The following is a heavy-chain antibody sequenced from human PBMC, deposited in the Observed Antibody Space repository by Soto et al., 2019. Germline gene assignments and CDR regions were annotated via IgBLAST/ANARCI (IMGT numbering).Heavy chain of an antibody. CDR1: GGSISSYY. CDR3: ARQYGGSYADY. Sequence: QVQLQESGPGLVKPSETLSLTCTVSGGSISSYYWSWIRQPPGKGLEWIGYIYYSGSTNYNPSLKSRVTISVDTSKNQFSLKLSSVTAADTAVYYCARQYGGSYADYWGQGTLLTVSS. J-gene: IGHJ4*02. V-gene: IGHV4-59*08. D-gene: IGHD1-26*01. CDR2: IYYSGST.